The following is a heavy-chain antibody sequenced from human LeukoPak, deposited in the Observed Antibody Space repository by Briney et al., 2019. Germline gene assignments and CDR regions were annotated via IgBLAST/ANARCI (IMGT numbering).Heavy chain of an antibody. CDR1: GFTFSSYS. D-gene: IGHD6-13*01. CDR3: ARDGSSWTRALYYYSGRDV. CDR2: ISSSSSYI. Sequence: GGSLRLSCAASGFTFSSYSMNWVRQAPGKGLEWVSSISSSSSYIYYADSVKGRFTISRDNAKNSLYLQMNSLRAEDTAVYYCARDGSSWTRALYYYSGRDVWAQGPTAPV. J-gene: IGHJ6*02. V-gene: IGHV3-21*01.